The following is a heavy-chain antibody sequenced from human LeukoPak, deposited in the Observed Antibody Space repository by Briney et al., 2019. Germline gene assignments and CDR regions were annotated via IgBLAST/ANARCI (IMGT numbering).Heavy chain of an antibody. J-gene: IGHJ4*02. D-gene: IGHD3-9*01. V-gene: IGHV3-23*01. CDR1: GFTSSSYA. CDR3: AKENYDILTGYPIDY. CDR2: ISGSGGST. Sequence: PGGSLRLSCAASGFTSSSYALSSVRQALGRGPERVSAISGSGGSTDYADSVKGRFTISRDNSKNTLYLQMNSLRAEDTAVYYCAKENYDILTGYPIDYWGQGTLVTVSS.